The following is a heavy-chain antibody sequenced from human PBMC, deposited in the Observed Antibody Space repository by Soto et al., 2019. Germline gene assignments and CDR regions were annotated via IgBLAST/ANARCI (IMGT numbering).Heavy chain of an antibody. D-gene: IGHD1-26*01. CDR2: IYYSGST. CDR1: GGSISSSSYY. V-gene: IGHV4-39*01. J-gene: IGHJ4*02. Sequence: PSETLSLTCTVSGGSISSSSYYWGWIRQPPGKGLEWIGSIYYSGSTYYNPSLKSRVTISVDTSKNQFSLKLSSVTAADTAVYYCARHRYSGSEIPPAFDYWGQGTLVTVSS. CDR3: ARHRYSGSEIPPAFDY.